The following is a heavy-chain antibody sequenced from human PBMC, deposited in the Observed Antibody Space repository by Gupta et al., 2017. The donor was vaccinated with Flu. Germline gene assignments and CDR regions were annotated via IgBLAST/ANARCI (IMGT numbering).Heavy chain of an antibody. CDR3: ARGRGGIYY. CDR1: GFTFRSYS. CDR2: ISSSSSYR. J-gene: IGHJ4*02. Sequence: EVQLVESGGGLVKPGGSLRLSCAASGFTFRSYSMNWVRQAPGKGLEWVSSISSSSSYRYYADSVKGRFTISRDNAKNSLYLQMNSLRAEDTAVYYCARGRGGIYYWGQGTLVTVSS. V-gene: IGHV3-21*01. D-gene: IGHD6-13*01.